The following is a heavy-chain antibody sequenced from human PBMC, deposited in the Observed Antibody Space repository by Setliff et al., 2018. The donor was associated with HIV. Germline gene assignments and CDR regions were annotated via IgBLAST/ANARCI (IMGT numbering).Heavy chain of an antibody. CDR1: GFTFSNYW. Sequence: PGGSLRLSCAASGFTFSNYWMSWVRQAPGKGLEWVANIKQDGSEKYYVDSVKGRFTISRDNAKNSLYLQMNSLRAEDTAVYHCTRGYSGVAIYAFDIWGQGTVVTVSS. V-gene: IGHV3-7*03. CDR3: TRGYSGVAIYAFDI. D-gene: IGHD5-12*01. J-gene: IGHJ3*02. CDR2: IKQDGSEK.